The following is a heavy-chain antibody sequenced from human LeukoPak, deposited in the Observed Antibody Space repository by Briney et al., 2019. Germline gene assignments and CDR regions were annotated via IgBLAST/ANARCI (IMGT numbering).Heavy chain of an antibody. CDR3: ARVRYGSGSSWFDP. J-gene: IGHJ5*02. V-gene: IGHV1-8*01. CDR2: MNPNSGNT. CDR1: GYTFTSYD. Sequence: ASVKASCKASGYTFTSYDINWVRQATGQGLEWMGWMNPNSGNTGYAQKFQGRVTMTRNTSISTAYIELSSLRSEDTAVYYCARVRYGSGSSWFDPWGQGTLVTVSS. D-gene: IGHD3-10*01.